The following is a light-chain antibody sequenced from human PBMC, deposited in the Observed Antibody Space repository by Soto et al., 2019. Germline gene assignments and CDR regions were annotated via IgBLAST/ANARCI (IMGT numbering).Light chain of an antibody. J-gene: IGKJ3*01. Sequence: EVVLTQSPAILSLSPGEGATLSCRASQDIGTFLAWYQHKPAQAPRLLISDASDRATGIPPRFSGSGSGTDFTLTITSLEPEDFAVYYCQQRSNWPPLFTFGPGTTVEI. V-gene: IGKV3-11*01. CDR2: DAS. CDR1: QDIGTF. CDR3: QQRSNWPPLFT.